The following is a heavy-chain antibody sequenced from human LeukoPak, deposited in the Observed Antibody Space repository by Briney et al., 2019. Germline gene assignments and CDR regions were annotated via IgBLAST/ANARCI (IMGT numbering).Heavy chain of an antibody. D-gene: IGHD5-18*01. Sequence: PGGSLRLSCAVSGITLSSYAMSWVRQAPGKGLEWVSAISGSGGSTYYADSVKGRFTISRDNSKNTLYLQMNSLRAEDTAVYYCAKAGYSYGDKYYFDYWGQGTLVTVSS. CDR1: GITLSSYA. V-gene: IGHV3-23*01. J-gene: IGHJ4*02. CDR2: ISGSGGST. CDR3: AKAGYSYGDKYYFDY.